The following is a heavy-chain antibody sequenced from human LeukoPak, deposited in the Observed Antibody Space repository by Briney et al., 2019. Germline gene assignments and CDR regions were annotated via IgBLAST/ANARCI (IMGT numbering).Heavy chain of an antibody. D-gene: IGHD3-22*01. Sequence: GSLRLSCAVSGVTLSNYGMAWVRQAPGKGLEWVAGISGSGGRPNYADSVKGRFTISRDNAKNTLYLQMNSLRAEDTAVYFCAKRGVVIRVILVGFHKEAYYFDSWGQGALVSVSS. CDR3: AKRGVVIRVILVGFHKEAYYFDS. J-gene: IGHJ4*02. V-gene: IGHV3-23*01. CDR2: ISGSGGRP. CDR1: GVTLSNYG.